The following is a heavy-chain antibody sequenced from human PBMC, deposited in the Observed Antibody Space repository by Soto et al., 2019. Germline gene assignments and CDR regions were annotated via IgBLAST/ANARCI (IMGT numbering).Heavy chain of an antibody. CDR3: AAPRDEYGSGVSWFTYGMDI. CDR1: GFTFSDFA. V-gene: IGHV3-23*01. J-gene: IGHJ6*03. D-gene: IGHD3-10*01. Sequence: PGGSLRLSCLASGFTFSDFAMTWVRHVPGRGLEWVASLDGAGGSTYYAESVRGRFSISRDNSQNTLFLQMKRLTVDDTAIYYCAAPRDEYGSGVSWFTYGMDIWGKEPRSPSP. CDR2: LDGAGGST.